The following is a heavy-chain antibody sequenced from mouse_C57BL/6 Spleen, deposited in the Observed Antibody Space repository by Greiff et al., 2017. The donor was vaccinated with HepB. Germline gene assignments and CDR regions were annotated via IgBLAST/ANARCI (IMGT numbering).Heavy chain of an antibody. CDR1: GYTFTSYW. D-gene: IGHD1-1*01. Sequence: QVQLQQPGAELVKPGASVKLSCKASGYTFTSYWMHWVKQRPGQGLEWIGMIHPNSGSTNYNEKFKSKATLTVDKSSSTAYMQLSSLTSEDSAVYYCVRATITTVVAWYFDVWGTGTTVTVSS. CDR2: IHPNSGST. V-gene: IGHV1-64*01. J-gene: IGHJ1*03. CDR3: VRATITTVVAWYFDV.